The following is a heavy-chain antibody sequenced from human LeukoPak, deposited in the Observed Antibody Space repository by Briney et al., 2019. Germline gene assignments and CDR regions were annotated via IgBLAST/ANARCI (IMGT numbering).Heavy chain of an antibody. CDR2: IYYSGST. CDR1: GGSISSYY. CDR3: ARHGPPPSGSGAFDI. Sequence: PSETLSLTCTVSGGSISSYYWSWIRQPPGKGLEWIGYIYYSGSTNYNPSLKSRVTISVDTSKNQFSLKLSSVTAADTAVYYCARHGPPPSGSGAFDIWGKGTMVTVSS. J-gene: IGHJ3*02. V-gene: IGHV4-59*08. D-gene: IGHD3-10*01.